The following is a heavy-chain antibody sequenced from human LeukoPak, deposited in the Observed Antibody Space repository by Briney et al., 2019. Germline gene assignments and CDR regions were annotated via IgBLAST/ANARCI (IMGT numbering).Heavy chain of an antibody. CDR2: IYYSGST. CDR1: GGSFSSYY. D-gene: IGHD3-22*01. V-gene: IGHV4-59*12. Sequence: SETLSLTCTVSGGSFSSYYWSWIRQPPGKGLEWIGYIYYSGSTNYNPSLKSRVTISVDTSKNQFSLKLSSVTAADTAVYYCARGSSSGYYGDYFDYWGQGTLVTVSS. CDR3: ARGSSSGYYGDYFDY. J-gene: IGHJ4*02.